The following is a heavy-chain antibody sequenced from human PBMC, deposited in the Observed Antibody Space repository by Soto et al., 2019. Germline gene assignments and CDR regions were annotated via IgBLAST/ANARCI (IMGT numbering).Heavy chain of an antibody. D-gene: IGHD5-12*01. CDR3: ARARAMATIPQLDY. CDR2: IYYSGST. V-gene: IGHV4-31*03. CDR1: GGSISSGGYY. J-gene: IGHJ4*02. Sequence: PSETLSLTCTVSGGSISSGGYYWSWIRQHPGKGLEWIGYIYYSGSTYYNPSLKSRVTISVDTSKNQFPLKLSSVTAADTAVYYCARARAMATIPQLDYWGQGTRVTVSS.